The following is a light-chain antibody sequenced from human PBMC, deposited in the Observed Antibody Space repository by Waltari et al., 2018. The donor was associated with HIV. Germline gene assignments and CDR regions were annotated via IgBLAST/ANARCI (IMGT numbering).Light chain of an antibody. CDR3: QQRSNWPPIT. J-gene: IGKJ5*01. CDR2: DAS. CDR1: QSVSSY. Sequence: ELVLTQSPDTLSLSPGERANLSCRASQSVSSYLAWYQQKPGQAPRLLIYDASNRATGIPARFSGSGSGTDFSLTISSLEPEDFAVYYCQQRSNWPPITFGQGTRLEIK. V-gene: IGKV3-11*01.